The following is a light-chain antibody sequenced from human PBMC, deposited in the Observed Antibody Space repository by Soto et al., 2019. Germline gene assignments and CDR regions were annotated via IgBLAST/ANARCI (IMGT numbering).Light chain of an antibody. Sequence: QSALTQPPSASGSPGQSVTISCTGTSSDVGGYNYVSWYQQHPGKAHKLMIYEVNKRPAGVPDRFSASKSGNTASLTVSGLQAEDEADYYCSSYAGSNMLFGNGTKVTVL. CDR3: SSYAGSNML. CDR1: SSDVGGYNY. CDR2: EVN. J-gene: IGLJ1*01. V-gene: IGLV2-8*01.